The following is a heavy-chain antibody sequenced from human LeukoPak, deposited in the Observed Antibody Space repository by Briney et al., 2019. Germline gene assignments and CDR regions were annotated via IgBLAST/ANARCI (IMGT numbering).Heavy chain of an antibody. Sequence: ASVKVSCKASGYTFTSYDIHWVRQATGQGLGWVGWMNPNSGNTGYAQKFQGRVTMTRNTSISTAYMELSSLRSEQTAVYYSARPDRMGNDAFDIWGQGTMVTVSS. CDR3: ARPDRMGNDAFDI. CDR2: MNPNSGNT. J-gene: IGHJ3*02. D-gene: IGHD3-16*01. V-gene: IGHV1-8*01. CDR1: GYTFTSYD.